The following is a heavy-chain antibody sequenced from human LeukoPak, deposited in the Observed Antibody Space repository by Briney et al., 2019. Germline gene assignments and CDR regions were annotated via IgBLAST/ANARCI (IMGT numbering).Heavy chain of an antibody. CDR2: ISWNSGSI. Sequence: RPGRSLRLSCAASGFTFDDYAMHWVRQAPGKGLEWVSGISWNSGSIGYADSVKGRFTISRDNAKNSLYLQMNSLRAEDTALYYCATSPEYDILTGYHIDYWGQGTLVTVSS. CDR1: GFTFDDYA. D-gene: IGHD3-9*01. CDR3: ATSPEYDILTGYHIDY. V-gene: IGHV3-9*01. J-gene: IGHJ4*02.